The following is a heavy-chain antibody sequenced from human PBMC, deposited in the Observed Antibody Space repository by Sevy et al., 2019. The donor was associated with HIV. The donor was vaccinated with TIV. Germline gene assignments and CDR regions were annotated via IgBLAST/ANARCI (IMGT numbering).Heavy chain of an antibody. V-gene: IGHV3-30*18. J-gene: IGHJ4*02. CDR3: AKEGRDGYNFPFDY. CDR2: ISYDGSNK. D-gene: IGHD5-12*01. CDR1: GFTFSSYG. Sequence: GGSLRLSCAASGFTFSSYGMHWVRQAPGKGLEWVAVISYDGSNKYYADSVKGRFTISRDNSKNTLYLQMNSLRAVDTAVYYCAKEGRDGYNFPFDYWGQGTLVTVSS.